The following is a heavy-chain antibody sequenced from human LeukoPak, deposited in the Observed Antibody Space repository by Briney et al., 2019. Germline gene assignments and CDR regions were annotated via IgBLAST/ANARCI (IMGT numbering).Heavy chain of an antibody. D-gene: IGHD3-3*01. CDR1: GGTFSSYA. J-gene: IGHJ5*02. CDR3: AIGLRITIFGGPKYNWFDP. CDR2: IIPIFGTA. V-gene: IGHV1-69*05. Sequence: ASVKVSCKASGGTFSSYAISWVRQAPGQGLEWMGGIIPIFGTANYAQKFQGRVTITTDESTSTAYMELSSLRSEDTAVYYCAIGLRITIFGGPKYNWFDPWGQGTLVTVPS.